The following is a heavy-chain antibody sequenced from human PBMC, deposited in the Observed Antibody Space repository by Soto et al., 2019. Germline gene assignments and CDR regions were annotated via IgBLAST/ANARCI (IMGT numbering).Heavy chain of an antibody. D-gene: IGHD1-1*01. CDR1: GFTFRNYD. CDR2: ISAAGDP. V-gene: IGHV3-13*05. J-gene: IGHJ6*02. CDR3: ATTDRDFYGLDV. Sequence: EVQMVESGGGLVQPGGSLRLSCEASGFTFRNYDMHWVRQGTGKGLEWVSGISAAGDPDYADSVEGRFTISRKNAQNSFFLQMNSLRVGDTAVYYCATTDRDFYGLDVWGQGTTVIVSS.